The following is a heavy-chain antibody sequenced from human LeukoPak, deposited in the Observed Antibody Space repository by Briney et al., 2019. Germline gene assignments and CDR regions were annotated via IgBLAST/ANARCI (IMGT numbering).Heavy chain of an antibody. V-gene: IGHV3-30*03. CDR2: ISYDGSNK. J-gene: IGHJ3*02. Sequence: PGGSLRLSCAASGFTFSSYGMHWVRQAPGKGLEWVAVISYDGSNKYYADSVKGRFTISRDNSKNTLYLQMNSLRAEDTAVYYCARGARYSSGWYWGAFDIWGQGTMVTVSS. D-gene: IGHD6-19*01. CDR3: ARGARYSSGWYWGAFDI. CDR1: GFTFSSYG.